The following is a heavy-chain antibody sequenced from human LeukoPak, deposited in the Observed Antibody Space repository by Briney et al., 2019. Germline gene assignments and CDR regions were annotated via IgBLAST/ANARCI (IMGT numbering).Heavy chain of an antibody. V-gene: IGHV4-39*01. D-gene: IGHD4-23*01. J-gene: IGHJ1*01. Sequence: PSETLSLTCTVSGGSISSSSYYWGWIRQPPGQGLEWIGSIYYSGSTYYNPSLKSRVTISVDTYKNQFSLKLSSVTAADTAVYYCARGATVVTSYGEYFQHWGQGTLVTVSS. CDR2: IYYSGST. CDR3: ARGATVVTSYGEYFQH. CDR1: GGSISSSSYY.